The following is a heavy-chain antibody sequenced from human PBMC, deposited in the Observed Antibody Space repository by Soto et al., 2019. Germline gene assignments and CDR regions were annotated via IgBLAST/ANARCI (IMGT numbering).Heavy chain of an antibody. Sequence: SETLSLTCAVYGGSFSGYYWSWIRQPPGKGLEWIGEINHSGSTNYNPSLKSRVTISVDTSKNQFSLKLSSVTAADTAVYYCARTRHWSSDYWGQGTLVTVSS. D-gene: IGHD2-8*02. CDR1: GGSFSGYY. V-gene: IGHV4-34*01. J-gene: IGHJ4*02. CDR2: INHSGST. CDR3: ARTRHWSSDY.